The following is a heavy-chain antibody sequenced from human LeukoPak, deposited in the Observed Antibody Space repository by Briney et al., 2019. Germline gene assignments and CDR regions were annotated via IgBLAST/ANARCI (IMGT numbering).Heavy chain of an antibody. CDR1: GYTFTGYY. J-gene: IGHJ4*02. CDR3: ARESIAARPGGFDY. D-gene: IGHD6-6*01. CDR2: INPNSGGT. Sequence: GASVKVSCKASGYTFTGYYMHWVRQAPGQGLEWMGWINPNSGGTNYAQKFQGRVTMTRDTYISTAYMELSRLRSDDTAVYYCARESIAARPGGFDYWGQGTLVTVSS. V-gene: IGHV1-2*02.